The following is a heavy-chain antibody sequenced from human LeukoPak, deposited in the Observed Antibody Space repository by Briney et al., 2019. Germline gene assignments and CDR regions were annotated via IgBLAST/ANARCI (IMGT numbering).Heavy chain of an antibody. V-gene: IGHV3-74*01. CDR3: AKLGAAGTGY. CDR2: IKSDGSST. CDR1: GFTFSTYW. D-gene: IGHD6-13*01. Sequence: GGSLRLSCAASGFTFSTYWMHWVRQAPGKGLVWVSRIKSDGSSTNYADSVKDRFTISRDNAKNMLYLQMNSLRAEDTAVYYCAKLGAAGTGYWGQGTLVTVSS. J-gene: IGHJ4*02.